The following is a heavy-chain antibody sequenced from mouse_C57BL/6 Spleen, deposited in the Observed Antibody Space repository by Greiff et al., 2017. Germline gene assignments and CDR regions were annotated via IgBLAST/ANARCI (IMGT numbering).Heavy chain of an antibody. Sequence: EVKLMESGGGLVKPGGSLKLSCAASGFTFSDYGMHWVRQAPEKGLEWVAYISSGSSTIYYADTVKGRFTISRDNAKNTLFLQMTSLRSEDTAMYYCARTGTYYFDYWGQGTTLTVSS. D-gene: IGHD4-1*01. J-gene: IGHJ2*01. CDR3: ARTGTYYFDY. V-gene: IGHV5-17*01. CDR1: GFTFSDYG. CDR2: ISSGSSTI.